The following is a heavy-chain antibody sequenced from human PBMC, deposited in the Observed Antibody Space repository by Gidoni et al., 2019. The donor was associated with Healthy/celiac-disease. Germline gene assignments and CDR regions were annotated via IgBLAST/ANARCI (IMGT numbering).Heavy chain of an antibody. D-gene: IGHD5-18*01. CDR3: ASDLSGYSYGYEYGDYYYGMDV. CDR2: ISSSSSYI. V-gene: IGHV3-21*01. Sequence: EVQLVESGGGLVKPGGSLRLSCAASGFTFSSYSMHWVRQAPGKGLEWVSSISSSSSYIYYEDSVKGRFTISRDNAKNSLYLQMNSLRAEDTAVYYCASDLSGYSYGYEYGDYYYGMDVWGQGTTVTVSS. CDR1: GFTFSSYS. J-gene: IGHJ6*02.